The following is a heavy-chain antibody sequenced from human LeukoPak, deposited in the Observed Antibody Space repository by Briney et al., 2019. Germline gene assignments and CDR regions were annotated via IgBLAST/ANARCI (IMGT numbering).Heavy chain of an antibody. CDR1: GFTFSTYS. CDR2: IRSGGENT. V-gene: IGHV3-23*01. Sequence: PGGSLRLSCAASGFTFSTYSMSWVRQAPEKGLEWVSAIRSGGENTYYADSVRGRFTISRDNSRGTLSLQMNSLRAEDTAVYYCAKVSIHYYDSSGFDYWGQGTLVTVSS. D-gene: IGHD3-22*01. J-gene: IGHJ4*02. CDR3: AKVSIHYYDSSGFDY.